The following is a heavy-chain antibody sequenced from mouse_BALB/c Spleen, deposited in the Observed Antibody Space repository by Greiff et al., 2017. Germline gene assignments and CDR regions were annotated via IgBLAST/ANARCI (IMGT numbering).Heavy chain of an antibody. V-gene: IGHV2-3*01. CDR3: AKKDDHYYDYDGGAWFAY. J-gene: IGHJ3*01. CDR2: IWGDGST. D-gene: IGHD2-4*01. CDR1: GFSLTSYG. Sequence: VMLVESGPGLVAPSQSLSITCTVSGFSLTSYGVSWVRQPPGKGLEWLGVIWGDGSTNYHSALISRLSISKDNSKSQVFLKLNSLQTDDTATYYCAKKDDHYYDYDGGAWFAYWGQGTLVTVSA.